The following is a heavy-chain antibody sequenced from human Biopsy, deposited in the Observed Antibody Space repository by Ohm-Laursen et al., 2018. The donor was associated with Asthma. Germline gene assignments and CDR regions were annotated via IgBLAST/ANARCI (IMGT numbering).Heavy chain of an antibody. Sequence: GSLRLSCSASGFTFSSYSMHWVRQAPGRGLEYVSFIATDGSNKFYADSVKGRFTVSRDNSKHTLYLHMTGLRADDTGVYYCVKDHSAGYYYFDDWGQGAQVTVSS. CDR2: IATDGSNK. CDR3: VKDHSAGYYYFDD. CDR1: GFTFSSYS. V-gene: IGHV3-64D*08. J-gene: IGHJ4*02. D-gene: IGHD2-21*01.